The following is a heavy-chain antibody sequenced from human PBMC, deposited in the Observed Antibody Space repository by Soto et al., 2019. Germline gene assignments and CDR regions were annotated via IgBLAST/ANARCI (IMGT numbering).Heavy chain of an antibody. Sequence: EVQLLESGGGLVQPGESLRLSCAASGFTFSSYAMSWVRQAPGKGLGWVSVISGSDDSTYYADSVKGRFTISRDNSKTTLYLQMNSLRAEDTVVYYCAKRSSSSTFDYWGQGTLVTVSA. CDR1: GFTFSSYA. CDR2: ISGSDDST. V-gene: IGHV3-23*01. CDR3: AKRSSSSTFDY. J-gene: IGHJ4*02. D-gene: IGHD6-6*01.